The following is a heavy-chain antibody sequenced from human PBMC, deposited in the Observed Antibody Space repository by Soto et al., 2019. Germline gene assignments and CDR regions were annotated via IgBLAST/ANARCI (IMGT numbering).Heavy chain of an antibody. V-gene: IGHV1-2*04. CDR2: MNPNSGGT. CDR1: GYTFTSYD. Sequence: ASGKVSCKASGYTFTSYDINWVRQATGQGLEWMGWMNPNSGGTNYAQKFQGWVTMTRDTSISTAYMELSRLRSDDTAVYYCARDKIAAAGMKYYGMDVWGQGTTVTVSS. CDR3: ARDKIAAAGMKYYGMDV. D-gene: IGHD6-13*01. J-gene: IGHJ6*02.